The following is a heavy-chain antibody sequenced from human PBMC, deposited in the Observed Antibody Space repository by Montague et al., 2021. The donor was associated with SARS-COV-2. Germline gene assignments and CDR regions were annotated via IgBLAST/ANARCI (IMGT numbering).Heavy chain of an antibody. V-gene: IGHV4-59*01. CDR3: ARQDACAYCGDECYMCWFDA. CDR2: IYYNGST. D-gene: IGHD2-21*01. J-gene: IGHJ5*02. CDR1: FGSISTYY. Sequence: SETLSLTCTVSFGSISTYYWSWIRQPPGKGLEWIGFIYYNGSTKYNPSLKRRVSISLDTSKNQFSLKLSSVTAADTAVYYCARQDACAYCGDECYMCWFDAWGEGTLVTVSS.